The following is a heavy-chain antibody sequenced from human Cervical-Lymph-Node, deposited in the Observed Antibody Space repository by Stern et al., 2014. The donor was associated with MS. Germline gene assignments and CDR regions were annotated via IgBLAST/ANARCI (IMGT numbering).Heavy chain of an antibody. D-gene: IGHD1-14*01. CDR2: IYPGDSET. Sequence: EVQLVQSGAELIRPGESLKISCKGSGYKFSIYWIAWGRQMPGKGQAWMGIIYPGDSETRYRPSFQGQVTMSADKSTSTAYLQWSSLNASDTAMYFCARQTTAWASDVWGQGTLVTVSS. V-gene: IGHV5-51*01. CDR3: ARQTTAWASDV. CDR1: GYKFSIYW. J-gene: IGHJ4*02.